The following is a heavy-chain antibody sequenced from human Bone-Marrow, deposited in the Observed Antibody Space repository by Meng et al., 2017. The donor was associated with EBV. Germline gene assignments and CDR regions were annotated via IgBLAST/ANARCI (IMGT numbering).Heavy chain of an antibody. CDR1: GGSISSSNW. D-gene: IGHD2-2*01. V-gene: IGHV4-4*02. Sequence: VLLRESGQGLVKPSGALSSTCAVSGGSISSSNWWSWVRQPPGKGLEWIGEIYHSGSTNYNPSLKSRVTISVDKSKNQFSLKLSSVTAADTAVYYCARDEDCSSTSCSWIDPWGQGTLVTVSS. CDR3: ARDEDCSSTSCSWIDP. J-gene: IGHJ5*02. CDR2: IYHSGST.